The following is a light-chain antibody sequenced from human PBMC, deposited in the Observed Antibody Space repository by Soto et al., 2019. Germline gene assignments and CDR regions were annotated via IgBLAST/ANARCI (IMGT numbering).Light chain of an antibody. CDR3: QQYSSTFWT. CDR1: QSISSSY. Sequence: EIVLTQSPGTLSLSPGERATLSCRASQSISSSYLAWYQQKPGQAPRLLVYGASSRATGIPDRFSGSGSGTDFTLTISRLEPGDFALYYCQQYSSTFWTFGQGTKVDIK. V-gene: IGKV3-20*01. CDR2: GAS. J-gene: IGKJ1*01.